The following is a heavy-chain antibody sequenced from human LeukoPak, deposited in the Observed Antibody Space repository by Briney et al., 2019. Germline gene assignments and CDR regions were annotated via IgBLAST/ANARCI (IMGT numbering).Heavy chain of an antibody. J-gene: IGHJ4*02. CDR1: GFTFTNSA. D-gene: IGHD6-13*01. CDR2: IVVGSGNT. CDR3: AAAPQSSSSWYDFDY. Sequence: ASVKVSCKASGFTFTNSAMQWVPQARGQRLEWIGWIVVGSGNTNYAQKFQERVTITRDMSTSTAYMELSSLRSEDTAVYYCAAAPQSSSSWYDFDYWGQGTLVTVSS. V-gene: IGHV1-58*02.